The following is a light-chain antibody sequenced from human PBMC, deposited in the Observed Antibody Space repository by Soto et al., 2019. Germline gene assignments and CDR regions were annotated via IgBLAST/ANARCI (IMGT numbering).Light chain of an antibody. CDR1: SSNIGAGYD. J-gene: IGLJ3*02. CDR3: QSYDSSLSGSLV. CDR2: GNS. V-gene: IGLV1-40*01. Sequence: QSVLTQPPSVSGAPGQRVTISCTGSSSNIGAGYDVHWYQQLPGTGPKLLIYGNSNRPSGVPDRFSGSKSGTSASLAITGLQAEDEADYYCQSYDSSLSGSLVFGGGTKLTVL.